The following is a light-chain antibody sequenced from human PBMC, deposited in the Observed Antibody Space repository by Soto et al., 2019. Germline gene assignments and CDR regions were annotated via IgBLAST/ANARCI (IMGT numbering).Light chain of an antibody. CDR2: DVS. J-gene: IGKJ4*01. V-gene: IGKV1-33*01. Sequence: IQMTQSPSSLSASVGDRVTITCQASQDLSNYLNWYQQKPGKAPKILIYDVSVLEAGVRSRFCVGGSVTHFALTISSLEAEDAATYYCQQFDDLPLTFAGGTKVQIK. CDR3: QQFDDLPLT. CDR1: QDLSNY.